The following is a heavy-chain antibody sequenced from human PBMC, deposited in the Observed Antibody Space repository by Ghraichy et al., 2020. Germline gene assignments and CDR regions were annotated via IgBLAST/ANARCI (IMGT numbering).Heavy chain of an antibody. CDR2: INHSGST. CDR3: AREVVGYDFWSGYYQMGYYFDY. D-gene: IGHD3-3*01. CDR1: GGSFSGYY. J-gene: IGHJ4*02. Sequence: ETLSLTCAVYGGSFSGYYWSWIRQPPGKGLEWIGEINHSGSTNYNPSLKSRVTISVDTSKNQFSLKLSSVTAAHTAVYYCAREVVGYDFWSGYYQMGYYFDYWGQGTLVTVSS. V-gene: IGHV4-34*01.